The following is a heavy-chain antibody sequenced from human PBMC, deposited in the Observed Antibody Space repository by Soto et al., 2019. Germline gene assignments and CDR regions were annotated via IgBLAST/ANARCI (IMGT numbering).Heavy chain of an antibody. J-gene: IGHJ3*02. CDR2: IIPIFGTA. CDR3: ARAGRGTMVYAIYDAFDI. D-gene: IGHD2-8*01. Sequence: SVKVSCKASGGTFSSYAISWVRQAPGQGLEWMGGIIPIFGTANYAQKFQGRVTITADESTSTAYMELSSLRSEDTAVYYCARAGRGTMVYAIYDAFDIWGQGTMVTVSS. V-gene: IGHV1-69*13. CDR1: GGTFSSYA.